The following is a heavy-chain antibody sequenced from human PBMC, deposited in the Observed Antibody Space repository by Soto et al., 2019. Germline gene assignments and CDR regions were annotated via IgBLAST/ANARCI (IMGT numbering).Heavy chain of an antibody. J-gene: IGHJ4*02. V-gene: IGHV3-66*01. CDR3: AREGVVAASD. D-gene: IGHD2-15*01. Sequence: EVQLVESGGGLVQPGGSLRLSCAASGFTVSSNYMSWVRQAPGKGLEWVSVIYSGGSTNYADSVKGRFTISRDNSKNTHYLQMNSRRAEDTAVYYCAREGVVAASDWGQGTRVTVSS. CDR2: IYSGGST. CDR1: GFTVSSNY.